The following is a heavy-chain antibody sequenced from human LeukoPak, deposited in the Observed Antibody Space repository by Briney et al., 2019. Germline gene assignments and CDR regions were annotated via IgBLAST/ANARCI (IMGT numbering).Heavy chain of an antibody. V-gene: IGHV3-21*01. CDR1: GFTFSSYS. CDR2: ISSSSSYI. Sequence: GGSLRLSCAASGFTFSSYSMNWVRQAPGKGLEWVSSISSSSSYIYYADSVKGRFTISRDNAKNSLYLQMNSLRAEDTAVYFCARDRNSDFWSGYYTNYFDYWGQGTLVTVSS. CDR3: ARDRNSDFWSGYYTNYFDY. D-gene: IGHD3-3*01. J-gene: IGHJ4*02.